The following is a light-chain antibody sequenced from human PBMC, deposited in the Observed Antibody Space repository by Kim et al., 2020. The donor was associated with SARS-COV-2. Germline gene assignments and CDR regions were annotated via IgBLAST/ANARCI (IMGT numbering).Light chain of an antibody. CDR3: QQTYNHPYT. V-gene: IGKV1-39*01. Sequence: FASVGDRVNMTGRASQTMSIYLKWYQQRPGKSPKLLIYAASSNQTGVQSRRSGSGYGTDFTLTISTLQREDFASYYCQQTYNHPYTFGPGTKLEI. CDR2: AAS. J-gene: IGKJ2*01. CDR1: QTMSIY.